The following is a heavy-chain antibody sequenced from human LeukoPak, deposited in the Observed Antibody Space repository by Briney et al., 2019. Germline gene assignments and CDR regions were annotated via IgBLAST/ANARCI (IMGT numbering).Heavy chain of an antibody. CDR3: GKSPASKATDH. D-gene: IGHD2-2*01. Sequence: GGSLRLSCAXSGFTLSNYAMSWVRQAPGKGLEWVSGISGSGGRTYYADSAKGRFTISRDNSKNTLYLQMNSLRAEDTAVYYCGKSPASKATDHWGQGTLVTVSS. J-gene: IGHJ4*02. V-gene: IGHV3-23*01. CDR1: GFTLSNYA. CDR2: ISGSGGRT.